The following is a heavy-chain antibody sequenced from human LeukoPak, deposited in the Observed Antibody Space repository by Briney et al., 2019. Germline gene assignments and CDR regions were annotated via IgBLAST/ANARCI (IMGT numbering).Heavy chain of an antibody. CDR1: GFTFSSYS. Sequence: TGGSLRLSCAASGFTFSSYSMNWVRQAPGKGLEWVSSISSSSSYIYYADSVKGRFTISRDNAKNSLYLQMNSLRAEDTAVYYCARDAAMPFYGMDVWGQGTTVTVSS. J-gene: IGHJ6*02. CDR3: ARDAAMPFYGMDV. D-gene: IGHD2-2*01. V-gene: IGHV3-21*01. CDR2: ISSSSSYI.